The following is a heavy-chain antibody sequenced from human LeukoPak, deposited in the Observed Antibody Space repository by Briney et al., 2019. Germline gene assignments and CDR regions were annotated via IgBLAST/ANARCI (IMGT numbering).Heavy chain of an antibody. Sequence: GGSLRLSCAASGFTFSNAWMSWVRQAPGKRLEWVGRIKSKTDGGTTDYAAPVKGRFTISRDDSKNTLYLQMNSLKTEDTAVYYCTTDHLGRGNSYAFDIWGQGTMVTVSS. D-gene: IGHD4-23*01. J-gene: IGHJ3*02. CDR1: GFTFSNAW. V-gene: IGHV3-15*01. CDR2: IKSKTDGGTT. CDR3: TTDHLGRGNSYAFDI.